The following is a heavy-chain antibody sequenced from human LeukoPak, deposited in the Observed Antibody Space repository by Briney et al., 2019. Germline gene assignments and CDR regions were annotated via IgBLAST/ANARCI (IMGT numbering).Heavy chain of an antibody. V-gene: IGHV4-59*01. CDR2: IYYSGST. J-gene: IGHJ3*02. Sequence: PSETLSLTCAVSGGSLSSFYWSWIRQPPGKGREWSGYIYYSGSTNYNPSLKSRVTISVDTSKNQFSLKLSSVTAADTAVYYCATGGYQLLADAFDIWGQGTMVTVSS. D-gene: IGHD2-2*01. CDR1: GGSLSSFY. CDR3: ATGGYQLLADAFDI.